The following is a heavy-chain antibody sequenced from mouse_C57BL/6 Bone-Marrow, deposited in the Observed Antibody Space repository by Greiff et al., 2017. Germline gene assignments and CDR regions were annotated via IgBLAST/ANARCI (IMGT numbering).Heavy chain of an antibody. J-gene: IGHJ2*01. CDR1: GFTFTDYY. CDR2: IRNKANGYTT. Sequence: EVQLMESGGGLVQPGGSLSLSCAASGFTFTDYYMSWVRQPPGKALEWLGFIRNKANGYTTEYSASVKGRFTISRDNSQSILYLQMNALRAEDSATYYCARYLTGTGFDYWGQGTTLTVSS. V-gene: IGHV7-3*01. D-gene: IGHD4-1*01. CDR3: ARYLTGTGFDY.